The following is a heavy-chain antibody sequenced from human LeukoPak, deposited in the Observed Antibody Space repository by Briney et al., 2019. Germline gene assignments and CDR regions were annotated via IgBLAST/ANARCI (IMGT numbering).Heavy chain of an antibody. Sequence: GGSLRLSCAASGFTVSSNYMSWVRQAPGKGLEWVSVIYSGGSTYYADSVKGRFTTSRDNSKNTLYLQMNSLRAEDTAVYYCARAPYYYGPVDYWGQGTLVTVSS. V-gene: IGHV3-53*01. D-gene: IGHD3-10*01. CDR3: ARAPYYYGPVDY. CDR1: GFTVSSNY. J-gene: IGHJ4*02. CDR2: IYSGGST.